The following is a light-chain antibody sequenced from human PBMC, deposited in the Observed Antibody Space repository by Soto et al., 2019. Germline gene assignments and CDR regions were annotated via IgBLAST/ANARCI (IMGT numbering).Light chain of an antibody. Sequence: EIVLTQSPATLSLSPGARATRSCSASQSISTYVNWFQQKPGQAPRLLIYGASTRATGIPARFSGSGSGTEFTLTISSLQSEDFAVYYCQQYNNWPLITFGQGRRLEVK. V-gene: IGKV3-15*01. CDR1: QSISTY. CDR2: GAS. CDR3: QQYNNWPLIT. J-gene: IGKJ5*01.